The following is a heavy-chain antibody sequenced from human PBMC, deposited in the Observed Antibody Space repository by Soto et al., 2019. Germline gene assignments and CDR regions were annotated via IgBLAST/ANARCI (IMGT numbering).Heavy chain of an antibody. CDR3: ASYSSGWYDVSY. CDR2: IYHNGSI. V-gene: IGHV4-30-2*02. J-gene: IGHJ4*02. CDR1: GGSISSGGYS. D-gene: IGHD6-19*01. Sequence: PSETLSLTCAVSGGSISSGGYSWSWIRQPPGKGLEWIGYIYHNGSIYHNPSLKSRVTISVDTSKNQFSLKLNSVTAADTAVYYCASYSSGWYDVSYWGQGTLVTVSS.